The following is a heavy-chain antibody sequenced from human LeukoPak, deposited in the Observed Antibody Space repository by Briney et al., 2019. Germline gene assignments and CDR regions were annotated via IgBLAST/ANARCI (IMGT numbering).Heavy chain of an antibody. CDR3: ARQFPKYYGMDV. CDR1: GYTFTGYY. CDR2: INPNSGGT. D-gene: IGHD6-19*01. Sequence: ASVKVSCKASGYTFTGYYMHWVRQAPGQGLEWMGWINPNSGGTNYAQKFQGRVTMTRDTSISTACMELSRLRSDDTAVYYCARQFPKYYGMDVWGQGTTDTVSS. V-gene: IGHV1-2*02. J-gene: IGHJ6*02.